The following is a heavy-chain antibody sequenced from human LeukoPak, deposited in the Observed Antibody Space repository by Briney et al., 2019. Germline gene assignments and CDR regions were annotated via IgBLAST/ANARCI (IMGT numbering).Heavy chain of an antibody. V-gene: IGHV4-61*02. CDR2: IYTSGNT. CDR3: ARASLHNWFDP. CDR1: GGSISSGSYY. D-gene: IGHD2-2*01. Sequence: PSETLSLTCTVSGGSISSGSYYWSWIRQPAGKGLEWIGRIYTSGNTNYNPSLKSRVTISVDTSKNQFSLKLSSVTAADTAVYYCARASLHNWFDPWGQGTLVTVSS. J-gene: IGHJ5*02.